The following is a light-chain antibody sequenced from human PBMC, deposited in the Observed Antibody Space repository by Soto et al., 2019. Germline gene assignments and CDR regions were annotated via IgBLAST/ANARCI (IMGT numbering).Light chain of an antibody. V-gene: IGKV3-20*01. CDR3: HQYGSSPLLT. J-gene: IGKJ4*01. CDR1: QSVSSSY. Sequence: EIVLTQSPGTLSLSPGERATLSCRASQSVSSSYLAWYQQKPGQAPRLLIYGASSRATGIPDRFSGSGPGTDFTLTISTLEPEDFAVYYCHQYGSSPLLTFGGGTKVQIK. CDR2: GAS.